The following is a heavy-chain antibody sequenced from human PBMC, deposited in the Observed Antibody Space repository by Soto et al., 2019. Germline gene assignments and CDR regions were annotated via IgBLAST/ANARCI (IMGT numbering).Heavy chain of an antibody. J-gene: IGHJ4*02. CDR2: IYSGDVT. CDR3: ARGPESDHAYFDY. Sequence: SVGSLRFSCAASGFTVNSNCMSSVRQAPGKGPEWISVIYSGDVTDYADSVKGRFSISRDNSKNTLYLQMNSLRAEDTAVYYCARGPESDHAYFDYWGQGTLVTVSA. V-gene: IGHV3-53*01. CDR1: GFTVNSNC.